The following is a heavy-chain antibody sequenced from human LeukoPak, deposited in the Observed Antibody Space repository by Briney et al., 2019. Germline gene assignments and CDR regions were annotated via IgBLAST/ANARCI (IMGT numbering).Heavy chain of an antibody. J-gene: IGHJ4*02. CDR2: IYHSGST. Sequence: SETLSLTCAVSGGSISSGGYSWSWIRQPLGKGLEWIGYIYHSGSTYYNPSLKSRVTISVDRSKNQFSLKLSSVTAADTAVYYCARAGGYSYGYFDYWGQGTLVTVSS. D-gene: IGHD5-18*01. CDR1: GGSISSGGYS. CDR3: ARAGGYSYGYFDY. V-gene: IGHV4-30-2*01.